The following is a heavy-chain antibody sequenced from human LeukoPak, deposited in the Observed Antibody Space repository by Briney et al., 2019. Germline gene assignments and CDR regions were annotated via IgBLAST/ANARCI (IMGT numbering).Heavy chain of an antibody. CDR1: GFTFSSYG. V-gene: IGHV3-30*03. CDR3: ARGRLGRFLEWLKLHPYFDY. CDR2: ISYDGSNK. D-gene: IGHD3-3*01. J-gene: IGHJ4*02. Sequence: GGSLRLSCAASGFTFSSYGMHWVRQAPGKGLEWVAVISYDGSNKYYADSVKGRFTISRDNSKNTLYLQMNSLRSEDMAVYYCARGRLGRFLEWLKLHPYFDYWGQGTLVTVSS.